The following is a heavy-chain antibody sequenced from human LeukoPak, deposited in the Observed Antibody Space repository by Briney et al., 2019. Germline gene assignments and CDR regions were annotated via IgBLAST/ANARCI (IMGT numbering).Heavy chain of an antibody. CDR1: GFTFSSYG. CDR3: SSDGGKNFDY. Sequence: GRSLRLSCAASGFTFSSYGMHWVRQAPGKGLEWVAVISYDGSNKYYADSVKGRFTISRDNSKNTLYLQMNSLRAEDTAAYYCSSDGGKNFDYWGQGTLVTVSS. J-gene: IGHJ4*02. D-gene: IGHD4-23*01. CDR2: ISYDGSNK. V-gene: IGHV3-30*03.